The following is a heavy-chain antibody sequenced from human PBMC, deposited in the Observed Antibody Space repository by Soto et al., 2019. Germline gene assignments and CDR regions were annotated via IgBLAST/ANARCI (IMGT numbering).Heavy chain of an antibody. CDR1: GGSISSSSYY. Sequence: SETLSLTCTVSGGSISSSSYYWGWIRQPPGKGLEWIGSIYYSGSTYYNPSLKSRVTISVDTSKNQFSLKLSSVTAADTAVYYCAGRTTGTTYNWFDPWGQGTLVTVSS. D-gene: IGHD1-1*01. CDR3: AGRTTGTTYNWFDP. V-gene: IGHV4-39*01. CDR2: IYYSGST. J-gene: IGHJ5*02.